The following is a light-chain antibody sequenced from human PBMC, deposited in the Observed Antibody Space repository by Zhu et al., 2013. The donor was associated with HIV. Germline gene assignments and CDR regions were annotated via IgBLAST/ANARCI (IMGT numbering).Light chain of an antibody. V-gene: IGLV1-40*01. Sequence: QSVLTQPPSVSGAPGQRVTISCTGSSSNIGAGYDVHWYQQLPGTAPKLLIYGNSNRPSGVPDRFSGSKSGTSASLAITGLQAEDEADYYCQSYDSSLSVRVFGRRDQADRP. CDR1: SSNIGAGYD. CDR3: QSYDSSLSVRV. CDR2: GNS. J-gene: IGLJ3*02.